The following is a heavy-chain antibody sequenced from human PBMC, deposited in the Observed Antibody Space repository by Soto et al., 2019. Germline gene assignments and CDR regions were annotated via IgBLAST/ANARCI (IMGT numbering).Heavy chain of an antibody. CDR1: GYSFSSYW. Sequence: PGESLKISCKGSGYSFSSYWIAWVRQMPGKGLEWMGIIYPGDSDTRYSPSFQGQVTISADKSISTAYLQWSSLKDSDTAIYYCARLAAAGKYYYGVDVWGQXPTVTVS. D-gene: IGHD6-13*01. V-gene: IGHV5-51*01. CDR2: IYPGDSDT. CDR3: ARLAAAGKYYYGVDV. J-gene: IGHJ6*02.